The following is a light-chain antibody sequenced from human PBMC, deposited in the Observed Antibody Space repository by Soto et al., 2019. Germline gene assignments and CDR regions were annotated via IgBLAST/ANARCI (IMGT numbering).Light chain of an antibody. Sequence: QSALTQPASVSGSPGQSITISCTGTSSDVGSYNLVSWYQQHPGKAPKLMIYEGNKRPSGVSNRFSGSKSGNTASLTISGLQAEDEADYYCCSYAGSRNWVFGGGTKVTVL. CDR3: CSYAGSRNWV. CDR1: SSDVGSYNL. CDR2: EGN. J-gene: IGLJ3*02. V-gene: IGLV2-23*01.